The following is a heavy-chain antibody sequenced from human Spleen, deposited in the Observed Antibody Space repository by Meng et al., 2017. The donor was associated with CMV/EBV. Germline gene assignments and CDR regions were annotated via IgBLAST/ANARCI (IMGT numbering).Heavy chain of an antibody. Sequence: ISSGDYYWSWIRQPPGKGLEWIGYIYYTGGTYYNPSLKSRVSISVDTSKNQFSLKLNSVTAADTAVYYCARYYYVSGNYYRVDAFDIWGQGTMVTVSS. CDR3: ARYYYVSGNYYRVDAFDI. CDR1: ISSGDYY. J-gene: IGHJ3*02. CDR2: IYYTGGT. D-gene: IGHD3-10*01. V-gene: IGHV4-30-4*08.